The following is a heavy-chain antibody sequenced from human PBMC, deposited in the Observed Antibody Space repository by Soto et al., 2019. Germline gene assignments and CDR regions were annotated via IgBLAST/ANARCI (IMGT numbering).Heavy chain of an antibody. J-gene: IGHJ4*02. CDR2: IYYSGST. CDR1: GGSISSYY. D-gene: IGHD4-4*01. CDR3: ARQGKPIYSLDY. Sequence: QVQLQESGPGLVKPSETLSLTCTVSGGSISSYYWSWIRQPPGKGLEWIGYIYYSGSTNYNPSLKSRVTISVDTSKNQFALKLSSVTAADTAVYYCARQGKPIYSLDYWGQGTLVTVSS. V-gene: IGHV4-59*08.